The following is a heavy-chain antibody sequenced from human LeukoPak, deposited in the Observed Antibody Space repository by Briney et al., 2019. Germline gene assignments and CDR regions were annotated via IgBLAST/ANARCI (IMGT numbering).Heavy chain of an antibody. Sequence: GGSLRLSCAASGFSLIGYDMHWARQAPGKGLEWVAFSRNGGYYAESVRGRFTISTDNSKNTLYLHVNSLRPEDTAMYYCAKDGQLAYWGQGTLVTVSS. CDR2: SRNGG. D-gene: IGHD5-12*01. CDR3: AKDGQLAY. J-gene: IGHJ4*02. CDR1: GFSLIGYD. V-gene: IGHV3-30*02.